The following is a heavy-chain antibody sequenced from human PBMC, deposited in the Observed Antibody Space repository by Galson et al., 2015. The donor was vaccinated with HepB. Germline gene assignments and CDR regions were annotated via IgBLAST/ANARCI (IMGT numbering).Heavy chain of an antibody. CDR3: ARDISLRYFDY. Sequence: SLRLSCAASGFIFSSYGFHWVRQAPGKGLEWVAVIWNDGSNKYYADSVRGRFTISRDDSKNTLYLQMNSLRAEDTAVYYCARDISLRYFDYWGQGTLVTVSS. J-gene: IGHJ4*02. CDR2: IWNDGSNK. V-gene: IGHV3-33*01. D-gene: IGHD1-14*01. CDR1: GFIFSSYG.